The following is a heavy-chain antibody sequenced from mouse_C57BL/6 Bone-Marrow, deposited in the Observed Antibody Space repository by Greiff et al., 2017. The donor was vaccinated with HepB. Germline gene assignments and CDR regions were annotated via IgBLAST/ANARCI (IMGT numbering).Heavy chain of an antibody. V-gene: IGHV1-69*01. CDR1: GYTFTSYW. Sequence: VQLKQPGAELVMPGASVKLSCKASGYTFTSYWMHWVKQRPGQGLEWIGEIDPSDSYTNYNQKFKGKSTLTVDKSSSTAYMQLSSLTSEDSAVYYCAGLRRDWYFDVWGTGTTVTVSS. CDR3: AGLRRDWYFDV. D-gene: IGHD2-4*01. J-gene: IGHJ1*03. CDR2: IDPSDSYT.